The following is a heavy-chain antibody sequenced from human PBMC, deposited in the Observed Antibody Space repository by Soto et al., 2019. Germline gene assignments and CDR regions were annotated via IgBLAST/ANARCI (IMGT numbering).Heavy chain of an antibody. CDR1: GFTFSSYI. Sequence: PGGSLRLSCGASGFTFSSYIMNWGRQAPGKGLEWVSSISSSSSYIYYADSVKGRFTISRDNAKNSLYLQMNSLRAEDTAVYYCARGIAAAHDYWGQGTLVTVSS. J-gene: IGHJ4*02. CDR3: ARGIAAAHDY. CDR2: ISSSSSYI. V-gene: IGHV3-21*01. D-gene: IGHD6-13*01.